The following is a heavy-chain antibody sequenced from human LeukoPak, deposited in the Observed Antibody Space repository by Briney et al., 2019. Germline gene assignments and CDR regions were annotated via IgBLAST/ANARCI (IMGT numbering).Heavy chain of an antibody. V-gene: IGHV3-30*04. CDR3: ARPMYYYDSSGSLAV. CDR2: ISSNGKNK. J-gene: IGHJ6*02. CDR1: GFTFSSYP. Sequence: PGGSLTLSCAASGFTFSSYPIHSLRQPPAKPLDSLPLISSNGKNKDYADSVKGRFTISRDNSKNTLYLQMNSLRAEDTAVYYCARPMYYYDSSGSLAVWGQGTTVTVTS. D-gene: IGHD3-22*01.